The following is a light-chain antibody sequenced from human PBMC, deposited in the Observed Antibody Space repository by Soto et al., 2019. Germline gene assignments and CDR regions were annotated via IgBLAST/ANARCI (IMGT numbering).Light chain of an antibody. CDR3: QQSYSTPRT. CDR1: QSISSY. J-gene: IGKJ1*01. Sequence: DIQMTQSPSSLSASVGDRVTITCRASQSISSYLNWYQQKPGKAPKLLIYAASSLQSGVPSRFSGSGSGTDFTLIISSLQPEDFAIYYCQQSYSTPRTFGQGTKVEIK. V-gene: IGKV1-39*01. CDR2: AAS.